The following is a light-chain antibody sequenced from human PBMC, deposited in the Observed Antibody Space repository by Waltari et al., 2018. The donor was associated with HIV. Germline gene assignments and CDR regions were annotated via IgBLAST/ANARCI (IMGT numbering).Light chain of an antibody. CDR2: AAS. CDR3: QQSYRSPRT. V-gene: IGKV1-39*01. J-gene: IGKJ1*01. Sequence: IQMAQSPSSLSASVGDSVTITYLAIQRISSYLNWYQQKQGKAPKLLIYAASSLQSGVPSRFSGSGSGTDFTLTISRLQPEEFATYYCQQSYRSPRTFGQGTKVESK. CDR1: QRISSY.